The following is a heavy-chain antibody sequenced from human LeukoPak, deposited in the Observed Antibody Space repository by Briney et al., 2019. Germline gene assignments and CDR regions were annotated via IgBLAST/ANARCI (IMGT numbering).Heavy chain of an antibody. CDR2: ISYSGST. D-gene: IGHD4-17*01. Sequence: LRLSCAASGFTFSSYWMTWVRQPPGKGLEWIGYISYSGSTYYNPSLESRVTISVDTSKNQFSLKLSSVTAADTAVYYCARDSLRSDAFDIWGQGTMVTVSS. CDR3: ARDSLRSDAFDI. V-gene: IGHV4-30-4*08. J-gene: IGHJ3*02. CDR1: GFTFSSYW.